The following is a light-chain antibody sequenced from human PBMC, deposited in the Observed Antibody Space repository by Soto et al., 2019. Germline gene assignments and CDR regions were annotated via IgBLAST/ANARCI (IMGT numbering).Light chain of an antibody. CDR2: AAS. V-gene: IGKV1-39*01. Sequence: DIQMTQSPSSLSASVEDRVTIPCRASQSISNHLNWYQQKPRKAPKLLIFAASSLQSGVPSRFSGSRSGPDFTLTISSLQPEDFATYYCQQSYSTPPTFGQGTDVDI. J-gene: IGKJ1*01. CDR1: QSISNH. CDR3: QQSYSTPPT.